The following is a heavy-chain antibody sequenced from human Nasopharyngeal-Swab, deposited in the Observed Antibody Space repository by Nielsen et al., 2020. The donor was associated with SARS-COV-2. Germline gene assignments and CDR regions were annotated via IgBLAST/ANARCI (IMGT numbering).Heavy chain of an antibody. V-gene: IGHV4-59*01. CDR2: IYYSGST. J-gene: IGHJ6*03. D-gene: IGHD3-22*01. Sequence: WIRQPPGKGLEWIGYIYYSGSTNYNPSLKSRVTISVDTSKNQFSLKLSSVTAADTAVYYCARVGTYYYDSSGHLNYYYYYYMDVRGKGTTVTVSS. CDR3: ARVGTYYYDSSGHLNYYYYYYMDV.